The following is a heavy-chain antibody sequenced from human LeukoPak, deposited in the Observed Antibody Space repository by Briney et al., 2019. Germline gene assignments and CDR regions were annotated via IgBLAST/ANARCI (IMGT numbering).Heavy chain of an antibody. V-gene: IGHV3-30*18. CDR2: ISYDGSNK. J-gene: IGHJ4*02. Sequence: PGRCLRLSCAASGFTFSSYGMHWVRQAPGKGLEWVAVISYDGSNKYYADSVKGRFTISRDNSKNTLYLQMNSLRAEDTAVYYCAKDLVDTAMAPDYWGQGTLVTVSS. CDR3: AKDLVDTAMAPDY. CDR1: GFTFSSYG. D-gene: IGHD5-18*01.